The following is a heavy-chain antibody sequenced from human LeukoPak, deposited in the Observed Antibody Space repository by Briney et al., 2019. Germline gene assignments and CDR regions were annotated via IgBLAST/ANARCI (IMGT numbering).Heavy chain of an antibody. J-gene: IGHJ4*02. CDR1: GFTFSTYA. Sequence: GGSLRLSCAASGFTFSTYAMNWVRQAPGKGLEWVSSISSSNNYIYYADSVKGRFTISRDNAKNSLYLQMNSLRAEDTAVYYCARRSPNYYFDYWGQGTPVTVSS. CDR2: ISSSNNYI. V-gene: IGHV3-21*01. CDR3: ARRSPNYYFDY.